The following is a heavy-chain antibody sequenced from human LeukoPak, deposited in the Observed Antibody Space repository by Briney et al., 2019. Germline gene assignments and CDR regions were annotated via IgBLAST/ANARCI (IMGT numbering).Heavy chain of an antibody. V-gene: IGHV1-18*01. CDR3: ARWGPSGSYLEHFDY. D-gene: IGHD1-26*01. J-gene: IGHJ4*02. CDR2: INTYNGNT. Sequence: ASVKVSCKASGYTFTSYGINWVRQAPGQGLEWMGWINTYNGNTNYAQKLQGRVTMTTDTSTSTAYMELRSLRSDDTAVYYCARWGPSGSYLEHFDYWGQGTLVTVSS. CDR1: GYTFTSYG.